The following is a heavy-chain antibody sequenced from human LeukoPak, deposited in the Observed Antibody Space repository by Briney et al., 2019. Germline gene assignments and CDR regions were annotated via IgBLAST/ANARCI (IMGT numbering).Heavy chain of an antibody. V-gene: IGHV3-23*01. CDR3: ATSKYSGSY. CDR2: ISGSGGRI. J-gene: IGHJ4*02. D-gene: IGHD1-26*01. CDR1: GFTFSNYG. Sequence: PGGSLRLSCAASGFTFSNYGMSWVRQAPGKGLEWVSAISGSGGRIYYGASVKGRFTISRDNSKNTLNLQMNSLRAEDTAVYYCATSKYSGSYWGQGTLVTVSS.